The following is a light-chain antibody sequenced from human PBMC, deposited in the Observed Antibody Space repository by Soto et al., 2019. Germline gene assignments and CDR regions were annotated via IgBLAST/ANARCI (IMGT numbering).Light chain of an antibody. Sequence: PGERATLSCRASQSVSSRDLAWYQQKPGQAPRLLIYATSSRAAGIPDRFSGSGSGTDFTLTISRLEPEDFAVYYCQQYDNSPGYTFGQGTK. CDR2: ATS. CDR3: QQYDNSPGYT. V-gene: IGKV3-20*01. J-gene: IGKJ2*01. CDR1: QSVSSRD.